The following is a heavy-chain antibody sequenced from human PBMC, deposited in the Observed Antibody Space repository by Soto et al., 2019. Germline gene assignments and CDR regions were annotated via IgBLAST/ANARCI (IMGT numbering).Heavy chain of an antibody. CDR3: ASDSWYGGEYGMDV. V-gene: IGHV4-31*03. CDR1: GGSISSGGYY. CDR2: IYYSGST. J-gene: IGHJ6*02. D-gene: IGHD6-13*01. Sequence: QVQLQESGPGLVKPSQTLSLTCTVSGGSISSGGYYWSWIRQHPGKGLEWIGYIYYSGSTYYNPSLKSRVTISVDTSKNQCSLKLSSVTAAATAVYYCASDSWYGGEYGMDVWGQGTTVTVSS.